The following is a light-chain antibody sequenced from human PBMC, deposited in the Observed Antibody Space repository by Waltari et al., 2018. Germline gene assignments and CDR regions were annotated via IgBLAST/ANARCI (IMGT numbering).Light chain of an antibody. CDR1: SSNIGSNT. Sequence: QSVLTQPPSASGTPGQRVTIPCSGSSSNIGSNTVNWNQQPPGPAPKLLIYSNNQRPSGVPDRFSGSKSGTSASLAISGLQSEDEADYYCAAWDDSLNGWVFGGGTKLTVL. CDR2: SNN. J-gene: IGLJ3*02. V-gene: IGLV1-44*01. CDR3: AAWDDSLNGWV.